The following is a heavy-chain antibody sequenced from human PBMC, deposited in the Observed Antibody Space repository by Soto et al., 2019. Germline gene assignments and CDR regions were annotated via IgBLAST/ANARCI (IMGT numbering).Heavy chain of an antibody. CDR3: ARGVYCGGDCYSHFDY. Sequence: QVQLVQSGAEVKKPGSSVKVSCKASGGTFSNYAISWVRQAPGQGLEWMGGIIPIFGTANYAQKFQGRVTITADKTTSTAYMELRSLRCEDAAVYYCARGVYCGGDCYSHFDYWGQGTLVTVSS. D-gene: IGHD2-21*02. J-gene: IGHJ4*02. CDR2: IIPIFGTA. V-gene: IGHV1-69*06. CDR1: GGTFSNYA.